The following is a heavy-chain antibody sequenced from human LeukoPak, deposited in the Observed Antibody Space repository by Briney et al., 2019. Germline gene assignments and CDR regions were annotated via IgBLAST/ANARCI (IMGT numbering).Heavy chain of an antibody. CDR1: GFTFSSYW. D-gene: IGHD3-16*02. J-gene: IGHJ4*02. CDR2: ISSSSSYI. CDR3: ARGNRNFDY. V-gene: IGHV3-21*01. Sequence: GGSLRLSCEASGFTFSSYWMSWVRQAPGKGLEWVSSISSSSSYIYFADSVKGRFTISRDNAKSSLFLQMNSLRAEDTAVYYCARGNRNFDYWGQGTLVTVSS.